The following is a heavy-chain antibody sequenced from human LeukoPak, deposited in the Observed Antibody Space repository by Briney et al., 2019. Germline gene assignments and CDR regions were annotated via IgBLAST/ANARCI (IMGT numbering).Heavy chain of an antibody. CDR2: IIPIFGTA. CDR3: AKGQLYDILTGYNY. CDR1: GGTFSSYA. Sequence: SVKVSCTASGGTFSSYAISWVRQAPGQGLEWMGGIIPIFGTANYAQKFQGRVTITADESTSTAYMELSSLRSEDTAVYYCAKGQLYDILTGYNYWGQGTLVTVSS. D-gene: IGHD3-9*01. V-gene: IGHV1-69*13. J-gene: IGHJ4*02.